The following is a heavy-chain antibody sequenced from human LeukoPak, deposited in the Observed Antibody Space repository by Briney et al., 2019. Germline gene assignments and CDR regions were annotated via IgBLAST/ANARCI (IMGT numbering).Heavy chain of an antibody. CDR1: GASISSGTYS. V-gene: IGHV4-30-2*01. D-gene: IGHD3-10*01. J-gene: IGHJ5*02. Sequence: KTPETLSLTCTVSGASISSGTYSWSWIRQPPGEGLEWIGYIYHTGSTYYNPSLKGRVTISVDRSKNQFSLNLNFVTAADTALYYCARGDGSGSGRWFDPWGQGTLITVSS. CDR3: ARGDGSGSGRWFDP. CDR2: IYHTGST.